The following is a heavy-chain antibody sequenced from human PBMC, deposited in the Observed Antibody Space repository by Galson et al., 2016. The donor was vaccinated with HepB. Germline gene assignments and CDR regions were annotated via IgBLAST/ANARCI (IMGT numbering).Heavy chain of an antibody. CDR3: TTDSDPRSSYYYYYTMDV. J-gene: IGHJ6*04. CDR1: GFTFRNVW. Sequence: SLRLSCAVSGFTFRNVWMSWVRQAPGKGLECVGRVKSKTDGGTIDYAAPVKGRFTISRDDSKNTLYLQMNSLKSEDTAIYYCTTDSDPRSSYYYYYTMDVWGKGTTVTCSS. D-gene: IGHD6-13*01. V-gene: IGHV3-15*01. CDR2: VKSKTDGGTI.